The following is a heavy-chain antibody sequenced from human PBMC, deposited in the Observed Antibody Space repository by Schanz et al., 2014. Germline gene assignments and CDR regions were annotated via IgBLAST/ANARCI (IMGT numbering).Heavy chain of an antibody. CDR3: ARDYYDSSGYYYCDY. CDR2: INPSGGGT. CDR1: GYTFVSYS. V-gene: IGHV1-46*01. D-gene: IGHD3-22*01. Sequence: QVQLVQSGAEMKKPGASVKVSCKASGYTFVSYSMHWVRQAPGQGLEWMGIINPSGGGTSYALRFQDRVTVTRDTSRSTVYMELSSLRSEDTAMYYCARDYYDSSGYYYCDYWGQGTLVTVSS. J-gene: IGHJ4*02.